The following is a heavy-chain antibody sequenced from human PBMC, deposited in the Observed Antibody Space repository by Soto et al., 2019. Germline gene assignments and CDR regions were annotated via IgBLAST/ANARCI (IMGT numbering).Heavy chain of an antibody. V-gene: IGHV1-18*01. D-gene: IGHD2-8*01. J-gene: IGHJ6*01. CDR2: ISGYNGDT. CDR3: AKNGQPPYYYYGLDV. Sequence: QGQLVQSGGEVKKSGASVKVSCKASGYTFSRYGISWVRQAPGQGLEWMGWISGYNGDTNYAQKFQGRVTMTIDTSTTTAYMELRSLTSYDTAVYYCAKNGQPPYYYYGLDVW. CDR1: GYTFSRYG.